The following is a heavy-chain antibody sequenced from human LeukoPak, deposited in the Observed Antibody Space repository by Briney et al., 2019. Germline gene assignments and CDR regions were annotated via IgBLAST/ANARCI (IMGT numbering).Heavy chain of an antibody. CDR3: ARDDLGRVAAGIDY. CDR1: GFTFSSNS. J-gene: IGHJ4*02. CDR2: ISSSSSYI. Sequence: GGSLRLSCAASGFTFSSNSMNWVRQAPGKGLEWVSSISSSSSYIYYADSVKGRFTISRDNAKNSLYLQMNSLRAEDTAVYYCARDDLGRVAAGIDYWGQGTLVTVSS. D-gene: IGHD2-15*01. V-gene: IGHV3-21*01.